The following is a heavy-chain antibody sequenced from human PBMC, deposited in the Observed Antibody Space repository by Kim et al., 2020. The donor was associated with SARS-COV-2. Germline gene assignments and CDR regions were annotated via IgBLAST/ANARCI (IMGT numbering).Heavy chain of an antibody. CDR3: ARKLAGYSSSWYGGLDYYYYMDV. CDR2: IYSGGST. V-gene: IGHV3-53*01. Sequence: GGSLRLSCAASGFTVSSNYMSWVRQAPGKGLEWVSVIYSGGSTYYADSVKGRFTISRDNSKNTLYLQMNSLRAEDTAVYYCARKLAGYSSSWYGGLDYYYYMDVWGKGTTVTVSS. CDR1: GFTVSSNY. J-gene: IGHJ6*03. D-gene: IGHD6-13*01.